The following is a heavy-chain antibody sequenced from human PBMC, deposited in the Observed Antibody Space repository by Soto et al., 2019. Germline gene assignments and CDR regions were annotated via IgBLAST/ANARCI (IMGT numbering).Heavy chain of an antibody. D-gene: IGHD4-17*01. CDR3: ARVVKAGDYGDYGRYYFDY. CDR2: ISAYSGNP. J-gene: IGHJ4*01. Sequence: QVQLVQSGAEVKKPGASVKVSCKASGYTFTTYGITWVRQAPGQGLEWMGWISAYSGNPNYAQKRQGRLTVTTDTSTNTAYMDLRSLRSDDTAVYYCARVVKAGDYGDYGRYYFDYWGHGTLVTVSS. CDR1: GYTFTTYG. V-gene: IGHV1-18*04.